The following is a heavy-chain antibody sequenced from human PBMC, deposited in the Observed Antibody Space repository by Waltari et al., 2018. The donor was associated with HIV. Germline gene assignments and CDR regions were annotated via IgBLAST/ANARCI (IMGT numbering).Heavy chain of an antibody. CDR3: ARVGEGATVDY. CDR1: GYSISSGYY. J-gene: IGHJ4*02. Sequence: QVQLQESGPGLVKPSETLSLTCAVSGYSISSGYYWGWIRQPPGKGLEWIGSIYHSGSTYYNPSLKSRVTISVDTSKNQFSLKLSSVTAADTAVYYCARVGEGATVDYWGQGTLVTVSS. CDR2: IYHSGST. D-gene: IGHD1-26*01. V-gene: IGHV4-38-2*01.